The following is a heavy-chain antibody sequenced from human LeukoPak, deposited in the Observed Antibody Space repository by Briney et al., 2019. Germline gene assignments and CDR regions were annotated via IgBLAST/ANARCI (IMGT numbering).Heavy chain of an antibody. CDR1: GGSFSGYY. J-gene: IGHJ1*01. D-gene: IGHD6-19*01. Sequence: PSETLSLTCAVYGGSFSGYYWSWIRQPPGKGLEWIGEINHSGSTNYNPSLKSRVTISVDTSKNQFSLKLSSVTAADTAVYYCARSRYSSGWSGTAKGIYFQQWGERTLVTVSS. CDR2: INHSGST. CDR3: ARSRYSSGWSGTAKGIYFQQ. V-gene: IGHV4-34*01.